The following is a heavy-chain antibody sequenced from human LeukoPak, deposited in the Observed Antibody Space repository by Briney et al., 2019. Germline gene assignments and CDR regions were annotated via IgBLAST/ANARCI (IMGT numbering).Heavy chain of an antibody. J-gene: IGHJ6*03. Sequence: PSQTLSLTCTVSGGSISSGGYYWSWIRQHPGKGLEWIGYIYYSGSTYYNPSLKSRVTISVDTSKNQFSLKLSSVTAADTAVYYCARDAKVRYYDILTSSYYYYYYMDVWGKGTTVTVSS. V-gene: IGHV4-31*03. D-gene: IGHD3-9*01. CDR1: GGSISSGGYY. CDR2: IYYSGST. CDR3: ARDAKVRYYDILTSSYYYYYYMDV.